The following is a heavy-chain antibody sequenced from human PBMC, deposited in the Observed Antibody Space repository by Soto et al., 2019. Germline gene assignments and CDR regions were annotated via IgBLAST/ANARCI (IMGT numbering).Heavy chain of an antibody. J-gene: IGHJ6*02. CDR2: INPNSSGT. Sequence: ASVKVSCKASGYSLRGNYIHWVRQTPGQGLEWMGWINPNSSGTVYAQKFQGRVTMTRDTSLTTVYMQLNRPTSDDSAVYYCARDLIVDGPDNYAMDVWGQGTTVTVYS. V-gene: IGHV1-2*02. D-gene: IGHD3-22*01. CDR1: GYSLRGNY. CDR3: ARDLIVDGPDNYAMDV.